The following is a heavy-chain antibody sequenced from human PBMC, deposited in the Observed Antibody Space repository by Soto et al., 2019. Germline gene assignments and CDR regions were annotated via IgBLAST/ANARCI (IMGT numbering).Heavy chain of an antibody. J-gene: IGHJ4*02. Sequence: SETLSLTCTVSGGSISSYYWSWIRQPPGKGLEWIGYIYYSGSTNYNPPLKSRVTISVDTSKNQFSLKLSSVTAADTAVYYCARGVRAFDYWGQGTLVTVSS. CDR1: GGSISSYY. D-gene: IGHD3-3*01. V-gene: IGHV4-59*01. CDR2: IYYSGST. CDR3: ARGVRAFDY.